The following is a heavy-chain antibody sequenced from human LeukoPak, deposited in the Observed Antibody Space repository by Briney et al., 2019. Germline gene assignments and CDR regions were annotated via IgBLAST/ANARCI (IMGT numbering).Heavy chain of an antibody. CDR3: ARVETYYYGSGSLDY. Sequence: GGSLRLFCAASGFTFSSYATHWVRQAPGKGLEYVSAISSNGGSTYYANSVKGRFTTSRDNSKNTLYLQMGSLRAEDMAVYYCARVETYYYGSGSLDYWGQGTLVTVSS. CDR2: ISSNGGST. CDR1: GFTFSSYA. V-gene: IGHV3-64*01. D-gene: IGHD3-10*01. J-gene: IGHJ4*02.